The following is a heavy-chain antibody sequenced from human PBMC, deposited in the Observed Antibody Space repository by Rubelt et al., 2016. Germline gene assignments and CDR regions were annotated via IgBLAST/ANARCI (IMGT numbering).Heavy chain of an antibody. CDR3: TRGTMVRGAPDV. V-gene: IGHV1-2*06. J-gene: IGHJ6*02. CDR2: INPNSGGT. Sequence: APGQGLEWMGRINPNSGGTNYAQNFQGRVTMTRDTSISTACMDLSRLRSDDTAVYYCTRGTMVRGAPDVWGQGTTVTVSS. D-gene: IGHD3-10*01.